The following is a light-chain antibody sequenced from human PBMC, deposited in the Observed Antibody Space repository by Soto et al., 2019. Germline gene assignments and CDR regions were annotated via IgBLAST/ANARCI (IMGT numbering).Light chain of an antibody. Sequence: DIQMTQFPSTLSASVGDRVTITCRASQTTNTWLAWYQQKPGTAPKLLIYDASSLEGGVPSRFSASGSGTELTLTISSLQPDELATYYGQQYISYPYTFGQGTKVEIK. CDR3: QQYISYPYT. J-gene: IGKJ2*01. CDR2: DAS. V-gene: IGKV1-5*01. CDR1: QTTNTW.